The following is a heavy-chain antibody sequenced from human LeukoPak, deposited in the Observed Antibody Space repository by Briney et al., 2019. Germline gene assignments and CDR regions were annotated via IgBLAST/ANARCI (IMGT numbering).Heavy chain of an antibody. D-gene: IGHD1-26*01. CDR3: TSYSALMHYDAFDI. Sequence: GGSLRLSCTASGFTFGDYAMSWVRQAPGKGLEWVGFIRSKAYGGTTEYAASVKGRFTISRDDSKSIAYLQMNSLKTEDTAVYYCTSYSALMHYDAFDIWGQGTMVTVSS. V-gene: IGHV3-49*04. J-gene: IGHJ3*02. CDR2: IRSKAYGGTT. CDR1: GFTFGDYA.